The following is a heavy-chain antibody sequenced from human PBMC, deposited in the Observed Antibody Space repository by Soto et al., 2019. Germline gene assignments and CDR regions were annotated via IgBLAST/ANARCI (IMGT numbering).Heavy chain of an antibody. Sequence: SGPTLVNPTQTLTLTCTFSGFSLSTSGMCVSWIRQPPGKALEWLARIDWDDDKYYSTSLKTRLTISKDTSKNQVVLTMTNMDPVDTATYYCARIPRSYSGSYTYFDYWGQGTLVTVSS. V-gene: IGHV2-70*11. J-gene: IGHJ4*02. CDR2: IDWDDDK. D-gene: IGHD1-26*01. CDR1: GFSLSTSGMC. CDR3: ARIPRSYSGSYTYFDY.